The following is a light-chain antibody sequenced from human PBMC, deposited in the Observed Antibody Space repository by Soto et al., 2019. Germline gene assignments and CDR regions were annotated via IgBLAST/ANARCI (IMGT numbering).Light chain of an antibody. J-gene: IGKJ4*01. CDR3: QQYGSSPKRLT. V-gene: IGKV3-20*01. CDR1: QSVSSSY. CDR2: GAS. Sequence: EIVLTQSPGTLSLSPGERATLSCRASQSVSSSYLAWYQQKPGQAPRLLIYGASSRATGIPDRFSGSGSGTDFTLTISRLEPDDFAVYYYQQYGSSPKRLTFGGGTKVEIK.